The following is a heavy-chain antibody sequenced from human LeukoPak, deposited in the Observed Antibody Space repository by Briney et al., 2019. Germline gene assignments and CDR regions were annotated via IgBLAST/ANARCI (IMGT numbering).Heavy chain of an antibody. Sequence: SETLSLTCTVSGGSISSYYWSWIRQPPGKGLEWIGYIYYSGSTNYNPSLKSRVTISVDTSKNQFSLKLSSVTAADTAVYYCARDLSGYSSSWFFDYWGQGTLVTVSS. CDR1: GGSISSYY. CDR2: IYYSGST. CDR3: ARDLSGYSSSWFFDY. J-gene: IGHJ4*02. D-gene: IGHD6-13*01. V-gene: IGHV4-59*01.